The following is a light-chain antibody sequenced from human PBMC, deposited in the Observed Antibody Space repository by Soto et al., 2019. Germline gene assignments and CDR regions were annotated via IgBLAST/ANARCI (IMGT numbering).Light chain of an antibody. CDR2: AAF. CDR3: HQRSNWPFT. CDR1: QSFTSY. J-gene: IGKJ3*01. Sequence: DIVLTQSPSPLSLSPGEGATLSCRASQSFTSYFAWYQQKPGQAPRLLIYAAFNRATGVQARFSGSVSGTDFTLTIRGLEPGDVAVYYWHQRSNWPFTFGPGTKVDIK. V-gene: IGKV3-11*01.